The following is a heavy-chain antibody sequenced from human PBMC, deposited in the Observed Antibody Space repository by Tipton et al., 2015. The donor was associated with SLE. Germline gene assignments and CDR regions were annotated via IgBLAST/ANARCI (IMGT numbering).Heavy chain of an antibody. J-gene: IGHJ4*02. CDR1: GLNFGDYA. CDR3: ISEES. Sequence: SLRLSCTASGLNFGDYALSWVRHAPGKGLEWVGFIRSKSNGGIAEYAASVKDRFTISRDDSKSVAYLQMDSLRSEDTGVYYCISEESWGQGTQVTVSA. V-gene: IGHV3-49*04. CDR2: IRSKSNGGIA.